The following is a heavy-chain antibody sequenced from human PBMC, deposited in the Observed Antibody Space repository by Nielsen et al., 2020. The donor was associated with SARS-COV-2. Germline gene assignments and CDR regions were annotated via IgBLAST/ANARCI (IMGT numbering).Heavy chain of an antibody. V-gene: IGHV1-69*04. CDR3: ARDPGYSSGWTYYYYGMDV. J-gene: IGHJ6*02. D-gene: IGHD6-19*01. Sequence: SVKVSCKASGYTFTSYGISWVRQAPGQGLEWMGRIIPILGIANYAQKFQGRVTITADKSTSTAYMELSSLRAEDTAVYYCARDPGYSSGWTYYYYGMDVWGQGTTVTVSS. CDR1: GYTFTSYG. CDR2: IIPILGIA.